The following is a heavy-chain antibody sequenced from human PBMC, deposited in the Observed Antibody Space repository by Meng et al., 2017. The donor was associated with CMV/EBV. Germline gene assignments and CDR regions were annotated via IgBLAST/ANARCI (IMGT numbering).Heavy chain of an antibody. V-gene: IGHV1-2*02. CDR2: INPNSGGT. CDR1: GYTFTGYY. Sequence: GGSLRLSCKASGYTFTGYYMHWVRQAPGQGLEWMGWINPNSGGTNYAQKFQGRVTMTRDTSISTAYMELSRLRSDDTAVYYCARDYLIAAAGTNYYYGMDVWGQGTTVTVSS. CDR3: ARDYLIAAAGTNYYYGMDV. D-gene: IGHD6-13*01. J-gene: IGHJ6*02.